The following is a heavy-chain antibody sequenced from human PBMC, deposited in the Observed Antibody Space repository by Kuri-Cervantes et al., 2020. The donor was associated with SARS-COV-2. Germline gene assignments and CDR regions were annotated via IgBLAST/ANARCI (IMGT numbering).Heavy chain of an antibody. V-gene: IGHV3-30*18. D-gene: IGHD3-10*01. J-gene: IGHJ6*02. CDR3: AKDTYYYGSGRSRFYGMDV. CDR2: ISYDGSNK. Sequence: GESLKISCAASGFTFSSYGMNWVRQAPGKGLEWVAVISYDGSNKYYADSVKGRFTISRDNSKNTLYLQMNSLRAEDTAVYYCAKDTYYYGSGRSRFYGMDVWGQGTTVTVSS. CDR1: GFTFSSYG.